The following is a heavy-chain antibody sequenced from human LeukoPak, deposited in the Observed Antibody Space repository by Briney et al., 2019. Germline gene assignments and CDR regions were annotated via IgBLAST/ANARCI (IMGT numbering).Heavy chain of an antibody. CDR2: ITGSGGNT. V-gene: IGHV3-23*01. J-gene: IGHJ4*02. Sequence: SGGSLRLSCVASGFTFSSYAMSWVRQVPGKRLEWVSTITGSGGNTFYADPVKGRFAVSRDNSKNTLYLQMNSLRAEDTAVYYCAKTGQFDYWGQGTLVTVSS. CDR1: GFTFSSYA. CDR3: AKTGQFDY. D-gene: IGHD7-27*01.